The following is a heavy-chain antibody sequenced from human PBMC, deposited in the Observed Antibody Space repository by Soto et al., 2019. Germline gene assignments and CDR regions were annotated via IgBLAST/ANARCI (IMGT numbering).Heavy chain of an antibody. V-gene: IGHV4-34*01. CDR2: INHSGST. CDR1: GGSFSGYY. D-gene: IGHD1-20*01. J-gene: IGHJ4*02. CDR3: VRGIADFHNLYFDY. Sequence: SETLSLTCAVYGGSFSGYYWSWIRQPPGKGLEWIGEINHSGSTNYNPSLKSRVTISVDTSKNQFSLKLSSVTAADTAVYYCVRGIADFHNLYFDYWGQGTLVTVSS.